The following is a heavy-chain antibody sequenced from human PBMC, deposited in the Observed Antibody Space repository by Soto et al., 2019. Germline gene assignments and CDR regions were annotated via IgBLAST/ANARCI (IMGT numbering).Heavy chain of an antibody. J-gene: IGHJ4*02. V-gene: IGHV4-31*11. CDR2: IYYSGST. CDR3: ARDLWRSGNYSNFDY. CDR1: GGSISSGGYS. Sequence: SETLSLTCAVSGGSISSGGYSWSWIRQHPGKGLEWIGYIYYSGSTYYNPSLKSRVTLSVDTSKNQFSLKLSSVTAADTAVYYCARDLWRSGNYSNFDYWGQGTQVTVSS. D-gene: IGHD3-10*01.